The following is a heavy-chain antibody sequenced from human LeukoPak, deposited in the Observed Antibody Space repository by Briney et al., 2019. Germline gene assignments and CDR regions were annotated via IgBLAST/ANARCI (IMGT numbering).Heavy chain of an antibody. V-gene: IGHV4-39*01. CDR1: GGSISSSSYY. D-gene: IGHD5-12*01. CDR2: IFDSGNT. J-gene: IGHJ3*02. CDR3: ARHTRPGYSGYENAFDI. Sequence: SETLSLTCIVSGGSISSSSYYWDRLRQPPGKGLVWIGNIFDSGNTHNNPSLRSRPTMTVDTSKHQISLKLSSVPAADTAVYYCARHTRPGYSGYENAFDIWGQGNMVTVSS.